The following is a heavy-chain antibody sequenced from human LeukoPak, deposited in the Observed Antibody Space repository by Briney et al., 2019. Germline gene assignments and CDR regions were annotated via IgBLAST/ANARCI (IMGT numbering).Heavy chain of an antibody. J-gene: IGHJ4*02. CDR3: ARHGSGAPFDD. V-gene: IGHV3-23*01. Sequence: GGSLRLSCAASGFTFNNYAMTWVRRAPGKGLEWVSAISGGGSTYYADSVKGRFTISRDNPKNALYLQMNNLRAEDTAVYYCARHGSGAPFDDWGQGTLVTVSS. CDR1: GFTFNNYA. D-gene: IGHD3-10*01. CDR2: ISGGGST.